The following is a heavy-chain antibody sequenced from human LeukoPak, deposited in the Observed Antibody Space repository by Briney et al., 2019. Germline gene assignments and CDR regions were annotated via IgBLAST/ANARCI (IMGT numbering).Heavy chain of an antibody. D-gene: IGHD6-6*01. J-gene: IGHJ6*03. V-gene: IGHV4-4*09. CDR2: IYTSGST. Sequence: SETLSLTCTVSGGSISSYYWSWIRQPPGKGLEWIGYIYTSGSTNYNPSLKSRVTISVDTSKNQFSLKLSSVTAADAAVYYCARTAAREDYYYYYYMDVWGKGTTVTVSS. CDR3: ARTAAREDYYYYYYMDV. CDR1: GGSISSYY.